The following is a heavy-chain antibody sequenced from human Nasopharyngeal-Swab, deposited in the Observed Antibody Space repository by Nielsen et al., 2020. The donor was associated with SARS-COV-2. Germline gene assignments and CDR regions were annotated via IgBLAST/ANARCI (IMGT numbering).Heavy chain of an antibody. CDR3: ARDRGSSLYYFDY. V-gene: IGHV4-34*01. CDR2: INHSGST. Sequence: GSLRLSCAVYGGSFSGYYWSWIRQPPGKGLEWIGEINHSGSTNYNPSLKSRVTISVDTSKNQFSLKLSSVTAADTAVYYCARDRGSSLYYFDYWGQGTLVTVSS. D-gene: IGHD6-13*01. CDR1: GGSFSGYY. J-gene: IGHJ4*02.